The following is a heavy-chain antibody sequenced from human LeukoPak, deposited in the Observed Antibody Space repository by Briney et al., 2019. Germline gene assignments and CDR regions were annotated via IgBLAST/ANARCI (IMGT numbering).Heavy chain of an antibody. CDR1: GYTFDTYP. Sequence: ASVKVSCKASGYTFDTYPMNWVRQAPGQGLEWMGWINTNTGNPTYAQGFTGRFVSSLDTSVSTAYLQISSLKAEDTAVYYCAILSSGWYGLFGYWGQGTLVTVSS. CDR3: AILSSGWYGLFGY. CDR2: INTNTGNP. D-gene: IGHD6-19*01. J-gene: IGHJ4*02. V-gene: IGHV7-4-1*02.